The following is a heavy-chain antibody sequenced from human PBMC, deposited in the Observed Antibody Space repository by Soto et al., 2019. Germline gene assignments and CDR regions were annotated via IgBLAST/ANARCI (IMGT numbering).Heavy chain of an antibody. CDR1: GGSFSGYY. D-gene: IGHD1-26*01. V-gene: IGHV4-34*01. CDR2: INHSGST. Sequence: SETLSLTCAVYGGSFSGYYWSWIRQPPGKGLEWIREINHSGSTNYNPSLKSRVTISVDTSKNQFSLKLGSVTAADTAVYYCARGSRELPHLPSKGYFDYWGQGTLVTVSS. J-gene: IGHJ4*02. CDR3: ARGSRELPHLPSKGYFDY.